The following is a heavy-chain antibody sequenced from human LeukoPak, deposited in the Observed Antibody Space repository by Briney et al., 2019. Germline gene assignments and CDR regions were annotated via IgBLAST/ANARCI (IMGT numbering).Heavy chain of an antibody. CDR3: ARDATSYYDYVWGSSDAFDI. CDR2: IYYSGST. CDR1: GGSISSSSDY. J-gene: IGHJ3*02. Sequence: SETLSLTCTVSGGSISSSSDYWGWIRQPPGKGLEWIGSIYYSGSTYYNPSLKSRVTISVDTSKNQFSLKLSSVTAADTAVYYCARDATSYYDYVWGSSDAFDIWGQGTMVTVSS. D-gene: IGHD3-16*01. V-gene: IGHV4-39*07.